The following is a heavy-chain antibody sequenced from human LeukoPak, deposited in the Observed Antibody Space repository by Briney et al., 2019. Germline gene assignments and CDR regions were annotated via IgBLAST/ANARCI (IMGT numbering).Heavy chain of an antibody. Sequence: PSETLSLTCTVSGGSISSGGYYWSWIRQHPGKGLEWIGYIYYSGSTYYNPSLKSRVTISVDTSKNQFSLKLSSVTAADTAVYYCARSQYYYDSSSYYGNAFDIWGQGTMVTVSS. CDR3: ARSQYYYDSSSYYGNAFDI. CDR1: GGSISSGGYY. V-gene: IGHV4-31*03. J-gene: IGHJ3*02. D-gene: IGHD3-22*01. CDR2: IYYSGST.